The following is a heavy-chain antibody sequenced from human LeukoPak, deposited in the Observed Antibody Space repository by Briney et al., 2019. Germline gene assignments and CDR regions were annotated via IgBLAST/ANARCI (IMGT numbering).Heavy chain of an antibody. V-gene: IGHV4-59*01. J-gene: IGHJ3*02. D-gene: IGHD6-19*01. CDR3: ARVLNSGGYSGGGDDAFDI. Sequence: SETLSLTCTVSGGSISTYYWSWIRQPPGKGLEWIGYIYYSGSTNYNPSLKSRVTISVDRSKNQFSLKLSSVTAADTAVYYCARVLNSGGYSGGGDDAFDIWGQGTMVTVSS. CDR1: GGSISTYY. CDR2: IYYSGST.